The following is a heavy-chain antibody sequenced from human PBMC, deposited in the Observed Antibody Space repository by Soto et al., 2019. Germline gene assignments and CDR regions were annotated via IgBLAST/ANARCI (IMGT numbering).Heavy chain of an antibody. CDR3: ARDEYSGYDFWYDP. Sequence: SVKVSCKASGGTFSSYTISWVRQAPGQGLEWMGRIIPILGIANYAQKFQGRVTITADESTSTAYMELSSLRSEDTAVYYCARDEYSGYDFWYDPWGQGTLVTVSS. CDR1: GGTFSSYT. CDR2: IIPILGIA. D-gene: IGHD5-12*01. V-gene: IGHV1-69*04. J-gene: IGHJ5*02.